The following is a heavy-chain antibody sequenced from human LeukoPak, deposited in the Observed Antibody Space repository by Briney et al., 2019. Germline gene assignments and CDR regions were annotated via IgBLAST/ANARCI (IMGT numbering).Heavy chain of an antibody. CDR3: ASGRHDAFDI. CDR1: GGSISSSSYY. CDR2: IYYSGST. Sequence: PSETPSLTCTVSGGSISSSSYYWGWVRQPPGRGLEWVGSIYYSGSTYYNPSLKSRVTISVDTSKNQFSLKLSSVTAADTAVYYCASGRHDAFDIWGQGTMVTVSS. J-gene: IGHJ3*02. V-gene: IGHV4-39*01.